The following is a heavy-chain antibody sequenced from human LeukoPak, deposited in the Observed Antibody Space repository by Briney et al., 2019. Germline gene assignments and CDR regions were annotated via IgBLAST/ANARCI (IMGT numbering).Heavy chain of an antibody. D-gene: IGHD3-22*01. J-gene: IGHJ4*02. CDR3: AKVGVNYYDSSGYEWYFDY. V-gene: IGHV3-23*01. Sequence: GGSLRLSRAASGFTFSNYAMNWVRQAPGKGLEWVSTITSGENTYYADSVKGRFTISRDNSKNTLYLQMNSLRAEDTAVYYCAKVGVNYYDSSGYEWYFDYWGQGTLVTVSS. CDR1: GFTFSNYA. CDR2: ITSGENT.